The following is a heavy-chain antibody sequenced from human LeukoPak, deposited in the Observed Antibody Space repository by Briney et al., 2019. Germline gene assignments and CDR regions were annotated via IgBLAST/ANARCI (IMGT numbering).Heavy chain of an antibody. J-gene: IGHJ5*02. CDR2: ISSSGTTI. CDR1: GFTFSSYG. Sequence: PGGSLRLSCAASGFTFSSYGMNCVRQAPGKGLEWLSYISSSGTTIKYADSVKGRFTISRDNAKNSLYLQVNSLRAEDTALYYCARVMFTVTTSDHWGPGTLVTVSS. V-gene: IGHV3-48*04. CDR3: ARVMFTVTTSDH. D-gene: IGHD4-17*01.